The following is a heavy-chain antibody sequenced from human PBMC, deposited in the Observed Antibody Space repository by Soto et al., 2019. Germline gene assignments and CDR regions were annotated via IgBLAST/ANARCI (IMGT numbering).Heavy chain of an antibody. CDR1: GGSISSDY. CDR3: ARAGPKMSPVFYDSSGYPYFPFDP. J-gene: IGHJ5*02. Sequence: SEALSLTCTVSGGSISSDYWSWIRQPPGKGLEWIGYIYYSGSTNYNPSLKSRVTISVDTSKNQFSLKLSSVTAADTAVYYCARAGPKMSPVFYDSSGYPYFPFDPWGQGTLVTVSS. D-gene: IGHD3-22*01. V-gene: IGHV4-59*01. CDR2: IYYSGST.